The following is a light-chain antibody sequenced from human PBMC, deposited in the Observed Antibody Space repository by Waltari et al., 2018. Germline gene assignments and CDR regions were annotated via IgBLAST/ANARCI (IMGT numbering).Light chain of an antibody. CDR2: KDT. Sequence: SFELTQPPSVSVSPGETARITCSGDALPKQYAYWYRQKPGQAPVVLIDKDTERPSGTPERFSGSTSGTTVTLTISGVQSEDEADYYCQSADQNGHLWIFGGGTKLTVL. CDR1: ALPKQY. V-gene: IGLV3-25*03. J-gene: IGLJ2*01. CDR3: QSADQNGHLWI.